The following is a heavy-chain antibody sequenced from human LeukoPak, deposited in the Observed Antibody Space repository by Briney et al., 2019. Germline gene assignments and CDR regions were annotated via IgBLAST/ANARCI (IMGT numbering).Heavy chain of an antibody. D-gene: IGHD6-19*01. J-gene: IGHJ4*02. Sequence: GESLKISCKGSGYSFSDYWIGWVRQMPGNGLEWMGIIYPADSDTTYSPSLQGQVTISVDKSINTAYLQWSSLKASDTAMYYCARGGSDWYVYWGQGTLVTITS. CDR2: IYPADSDT. CDR1: GYSFSDYW. V-gene: IGHV5-51*01. CDR3: ARGGSDWYVY.